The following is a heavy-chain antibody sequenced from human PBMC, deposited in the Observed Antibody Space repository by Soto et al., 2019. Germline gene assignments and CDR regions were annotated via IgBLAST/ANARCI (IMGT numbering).Heavy chain of an antibody. CDR3: SRDNSGYFPTY. CDR1: GGSVNSANYY. CDR2: IYYNGNT. Sequence: NPSETLSLTCSVSGGSVNSANYYWSWMRQPPGKGLEWIGFIYYNGNTKYNPSLKSRATISLDTSKNQFSLNLTSVTAADAAVYYCSRDNSGYFPTYWGQGTLVTISS. D-gene: IGHD3-22*01. V-gene: IGHV4-61*01. J-gene: IGHJ4*02.